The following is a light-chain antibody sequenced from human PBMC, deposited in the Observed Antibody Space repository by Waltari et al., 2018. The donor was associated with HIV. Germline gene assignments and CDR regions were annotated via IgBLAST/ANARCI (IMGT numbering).Light chain of an antibody. CDR3: SSYITIYTWV. CDR2: EVS. J-gene: IGLJ3*02. CDR1: TSDIGEYNY. V-gene: IGLV2-14*01. Sequence: QSALTQPASVSGSPGQSITISCTGTTSDIGEYNYVSCFQHHPAKAPKLIIFEVSTRPAGVSTRFSGSKSGNTASLTVSGLQAEDEADYYCSSYITIYTWVFGGGTKLTVL.